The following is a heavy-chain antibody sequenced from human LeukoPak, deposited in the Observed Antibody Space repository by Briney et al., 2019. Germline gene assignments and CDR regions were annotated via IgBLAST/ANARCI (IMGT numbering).Heavy chain of an antibody. Sequence: PGGSLRLSCAASGFTFSGNWMSWVRQAPGKGLGWVSSISSSSSYIYYADSVKGRFTISRDNAKNSLYLQMNSLRAEDTAVYYCARDHEPGKRDTAMVRSGYWGQGTLVTVSS. CDR2: ISSSSSYI. CDR1: GFTFSGNW. CDR3: ARDHEPGKRDTAMVRSGY. V-gene: IGHV3-21*01. J-gene: IGHJ4*02. D-gene: IGHD5-18*01.